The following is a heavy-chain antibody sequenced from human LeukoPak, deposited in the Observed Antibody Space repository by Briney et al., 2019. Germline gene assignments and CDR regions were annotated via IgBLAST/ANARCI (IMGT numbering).Heavy chain of an antibody. Sequence: GGSLRLSCAASGFIFSSYGMYWVRQAPGKGLERVAVISNDGNNKQYADSVKGRFTISRDNSKNTLYLHMNSLRADDTAVYHCAKDGLMRFFDYWGQGTLVTVSS. CDR2: ISNDGNNK. CDR1: GFIFSSYG. D-gene: IGHD2-8*01. J-gene: IGHJ4*02. CDR3: AKDGLMRFFDY. V-gene: IGHV3-30*18.